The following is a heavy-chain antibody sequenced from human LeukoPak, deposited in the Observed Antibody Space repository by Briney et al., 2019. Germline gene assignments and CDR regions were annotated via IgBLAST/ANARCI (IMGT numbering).Heavy chain of an antibody. CDR2: ISWNSGSI. Sequence: GGSLRLSCAASGFTFDDYAMHWVRQAPGKGLEWVSGISWNSGSIGYADSVKGRFTISRDNAKNSLYLQMNSLRAEDTALYYCAKLEHSSGWYCHNGAFDIWGQGTMVTV. V-gene: IGHV3-9*01. CDR1: GFTFDDYA. J-gene: IGHJ3*02. CDR3: AKLEHSSGWYCHNGAFDI. D-gene: IGHD6-19*01.